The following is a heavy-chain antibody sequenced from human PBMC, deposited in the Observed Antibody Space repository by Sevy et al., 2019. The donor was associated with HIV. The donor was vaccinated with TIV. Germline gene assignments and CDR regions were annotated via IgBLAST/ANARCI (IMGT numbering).Heavy chain of an antibody. V-gene: IGHV1-69*13. CDR3: ARVADYDSSGHTLDY. Sequence: ASVKVSCKASGGTFSSYAISWVRQAPGQGLEWMGGIIPILGTANYAQKFQGRVTITADESTSTAYMELSSLRAEDTAVYYCARVADYDSSGHTLDYWGQGTLVTVSS. D-gene: IGHD3-22*01. J-gene: IGHJ4*02. CDR2: IIPILGTA. CDR1: GGTFSSYA.